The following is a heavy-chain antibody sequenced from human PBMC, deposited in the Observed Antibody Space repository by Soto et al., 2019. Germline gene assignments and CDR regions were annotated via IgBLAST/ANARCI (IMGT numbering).Heavy chain of an antibody. V-gene: IGHV1-46*01. CDR1: GYTFTGYY. D-gene: IGHD3-9*01. J-gene: IGHJ6*02. CDR3: ARENGDYDILTDYYPYYYYGMDV. Sequence: QVQLEQSGAEAKKPGASVKVSCKASGYTFTGYYVHWVRQAPGQGLEWLGIINPSGGRTSYAQTLQGRITVTRDTSTSTVYKQLSGLRSEDTAVYYCARENGDYDILTDYYPYYYYGMDVWGQGTTVTVSS. CDR2: INPSGGRT.